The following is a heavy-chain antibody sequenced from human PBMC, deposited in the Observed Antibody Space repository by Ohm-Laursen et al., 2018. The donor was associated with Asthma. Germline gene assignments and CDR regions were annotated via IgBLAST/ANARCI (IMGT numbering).Heavy chain of an antibody. Sequence: GSLRLSCAAPGFKFSDYYMSWIRQAPGKGLEYVSHISSDSIHTEYADSVKGRFTISRGNAKNSLYLQMNSLRADDTAVYYCSRDPRRLPSWGQGLGSPSP. CDR3: SRDPRRLPS. D-gene: IGHD4-11*01. J-gene: IGHJ6*02. CDR2: ISSDSIHT. CDR1: GFKFSDYY. V-gene: IGHV3-11*06.